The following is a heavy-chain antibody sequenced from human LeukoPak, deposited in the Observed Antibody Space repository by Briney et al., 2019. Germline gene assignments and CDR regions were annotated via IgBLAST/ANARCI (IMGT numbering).Heavy chain of an antibody. V-gene: IGHV4-61*02. CDR1: GGSISSGSYY. J-gene: IGHJ3*02. CDR2: IYTSGST. D-gene: IGHD5-24*01. CDR3: ARDGSRDGFIDAFDI. Sequence: KPSETLSLTCTVSGGSISSGSYYWSWIRQPAGKGLEWIGRIYTSGSTNYNPSLKSRVTISVDTSKNQFSLKLSSVTAADTAVYYCARDGSRDGFIDAFDIWGQGTMVTVSS.